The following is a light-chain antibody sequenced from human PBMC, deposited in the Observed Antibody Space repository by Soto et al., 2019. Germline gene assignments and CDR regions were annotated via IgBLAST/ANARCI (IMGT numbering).Light chain of an antibody. Sequence: QSVLTQPASVSGSPGQSIAISCTGTSSDVGAYDYVSWYQQHPDRAPRLVIYEVSNRPSGVSNRFSGSKSVNTATLTISGLQAGDEADYYCASHTTTNTRVFGTGTKLTVL. V-gene: IGLV2-14*03. CDR3: ASHTTTNTRV. J-gene: IGLJ1*01. CDR1: SSDVGAYDY. CDR2: EVS.